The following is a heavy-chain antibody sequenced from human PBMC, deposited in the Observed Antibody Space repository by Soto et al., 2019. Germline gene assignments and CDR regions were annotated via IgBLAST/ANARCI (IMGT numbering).Heavy chain of an antibody. Sequence: QVQLVQSGAEVKKPGASVKVSCKASGYTFTSYDINWVRQATGQGLEWMGWMNPNSGNTGYAQKFQGRVTMTRNTSXXTAYSELSSLRSADTAVYYCARGPDYGDYTNWFDPWGQGTLVTVSS. D-gene: IGHD4-17*01. CDR3: ARGPDYGDYTNWFDP. J-gene: IGHJ5*02. V-gene: IGHV1-8*01. CDR2: MNPNSGNT. CDR1: GYTFTSYD.